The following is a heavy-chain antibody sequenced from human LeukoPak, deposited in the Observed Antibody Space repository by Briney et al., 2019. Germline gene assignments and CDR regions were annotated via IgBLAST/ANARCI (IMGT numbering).Heavy chain of an antibody. J-gene: IGHJ5*02. CDR3: ARESAYGDYGFDP. Sequence: SETLSLTCTVSGVAINTSHSYWGWIRQSPGKGLEWIGSVFFTVTTFYSPSLKTRVTISVDTSKNQFSLKLSSVTAADTAVYYCARESAYGDYGFDPWGQGTLVTVSS. CDR2: VFFTVTT. V-gene: IGHV4-39*07. CDR1: GVAINTSHSY. D-gene: IGHD4-17*01.